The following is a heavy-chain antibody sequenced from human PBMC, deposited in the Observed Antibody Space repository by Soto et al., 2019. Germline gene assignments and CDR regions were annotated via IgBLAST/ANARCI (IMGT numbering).Heavy chain of an antibody. J-gene: IGHJ5*02. CDR2: ISSGSAFI. CDR3: TIDQGGSYDSWFDP. V-gene: IGHV3-21*01. Sequence: EVQVVESGGGLVKPGGSLRLSCNFTFSMYSMNWVRQAPGKGLEWVASISSGSAFIKYADSVKGRFSISRDNAKNSVSMQMNSLRAEDTAMYYCTIDQGGSYDSWFDPWGRGTLFTVS. D-gene: IGHD1-26*01. CDR1: TFSMYS.